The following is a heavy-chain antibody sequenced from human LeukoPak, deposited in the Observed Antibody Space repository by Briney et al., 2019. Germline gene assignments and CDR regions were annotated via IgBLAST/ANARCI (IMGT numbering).Heavy chain of an antibody. CDR3: ARGGTTYYDFWSGYHDSSMDV. J-gene: IGHJ6*03. D-gene: IGHD3-3*01. V-gene: IGHV3-11*04. Sequence: GGSLRLSCAASGFTFSDYYMSWIRQAPGKGLEWVSYFSSSGSTIYYADSVKGRFTISRDNAKNSLYLQMNSLRAEDTAVYYCARGGTTYYDFWSGYHDSSMDVWGKGTTVTVSS. CDR1: GFTFSDYY. CDR2: FSSSGSTI.